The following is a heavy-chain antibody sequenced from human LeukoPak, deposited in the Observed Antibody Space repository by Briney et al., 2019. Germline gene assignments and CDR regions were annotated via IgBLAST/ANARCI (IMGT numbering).Heavy chain of an antibody. V-gene: IGHV3-11*01. CDR3: AKDNFYDFWSGYIPD. Sequence: PGGSLRLSCAASGFTFSDYYMTWIRQAPGKGLEWVSYISSSGSTTHYADSVKGRFTISRDNAKNSLYVQMSNLRAEDTAVYYCAKDNFYDFWSGYIPDWGQGTLVTVSS. CDR1: GFTFSDYY. CDR2: ISSSGSTT. D-gene: IGHD3-3*01. J-gene: IGHJ4*02.